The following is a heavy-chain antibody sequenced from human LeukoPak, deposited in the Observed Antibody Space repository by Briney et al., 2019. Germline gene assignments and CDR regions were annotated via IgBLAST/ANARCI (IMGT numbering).Heavy chain of an antibody. CDR1: GFTFSSYA. CDR3: SRGGWPTAGTPRMDV. J-gene: IGHJ6*02. Sequence: GGSLRLSCAASGFTFSSYAITWVRQAPGKGLEWVAIIYYDGKNKYYADSAKGRFTISRDNPKNTAYLQMNSLSGDDSGVYYCSRGGWPTAGTPRMDVWGQGTTVIVSS. V-gene: IGHV3-33*08. CDR2: IYYDGKNK. D-gene: IGHD6-13*01.